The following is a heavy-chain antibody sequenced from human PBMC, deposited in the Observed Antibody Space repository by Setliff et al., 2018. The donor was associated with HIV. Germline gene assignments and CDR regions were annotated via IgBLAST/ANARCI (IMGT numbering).Heavy chain of an antibody. CDR1: GGSISTYY. CDR3: VGIYADYSYYLDV. V-gene: IGHV4-59*08. CDR2: IYFTGSS. D-gene: IGHD4-17*01. Sequence: SETLSLTCTVSGGSISTYYWSWIRQPPGKGLEWIGSIYFTGSSDNNPSLKSRVTLSVDTSKHQFSLKLSSVTAADTAIYYCVGIYADYSYYLDVWGKGTTVTVSS. J-gene: IGHJ6*03.